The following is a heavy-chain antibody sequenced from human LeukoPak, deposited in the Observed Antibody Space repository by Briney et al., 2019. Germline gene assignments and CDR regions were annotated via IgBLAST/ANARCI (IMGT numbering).Heavy chain of an antibody. CDR1: GFTSSSYS. CDR2: ISSSSSYI. Sequence: GGSLRLSCAASGFTSSSYSMNWVRQAPGKGLEWVSSISSSSSYIYYADSVKGRFTISRDNAKNSLYLQMNSLRAEDTAVYYCARDSSSGWYSFDYWGQGTLVTVSS. V-gene: IGHV3-21*01. CDR3: ARDSSSGWYSFDY. D-gene: IGHD6-19*01. J-gene: IGHJ4*02.